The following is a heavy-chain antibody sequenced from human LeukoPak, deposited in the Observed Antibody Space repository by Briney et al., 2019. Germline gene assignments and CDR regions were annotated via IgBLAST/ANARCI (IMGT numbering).Heavy chain of an antibody. D-gene: IGHD2/OR15-2a*01. CDR1: GFTFSTST. V-gene: IGHV3-21*01. CDR2: ISSSGDHI. CDR3: VRIPNSANFPKWFDP. J-gene: IGHJ5*02. Sequence: GESLRLSCAASGFTFSTSTMNWVRQAPGKGLEWVSSISSSGDHIYYADSVKGRFTISRDNAKNSLYLQMDSLRAEDTALYYCVRIPNSANFPKWFDPWGQGTLVTVSS.